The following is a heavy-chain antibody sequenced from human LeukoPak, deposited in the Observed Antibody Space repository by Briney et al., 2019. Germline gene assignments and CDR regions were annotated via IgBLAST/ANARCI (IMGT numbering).Heavy chain of an antibody. V-gene: IGHV3-48*01. D-gene: IGHD3-22*01. CDR2: ISSGSSTI. J-gene: IGHJ4*02. Sequence: GGSLRLSCAASGFTFSTYTMTWVRQAPGRGLEWLSYISSGSSTIYYADSVNGRFTISRDNAKNSLYLQMNSLRAEDTAVYYCARDSDYYDYWGQGTLVTVSS. CDR3: ARDSDYYDY. CDR1: GFTFSTYT.